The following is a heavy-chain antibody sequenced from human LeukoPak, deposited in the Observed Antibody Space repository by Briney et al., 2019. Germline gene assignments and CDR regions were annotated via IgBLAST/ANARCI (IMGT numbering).Heavy chain of an antibody. J-gene: IGHJ4*02. V-gene: IGHV4-39*01. Sequence: NTSETLSLTCTVSGGSISSSSYYWGWIRQPPGKGLEWIGSIYYSGSTYYNPSLKSRVTISVDTSKNQFSLKLSTVTAADTAVYYCASPDLLLRRGFDYWGQGTPVTVSS. CDR1: GGSISSSSYY. CDR3: ASPDLLLRRGFDY. CDR2: IYYSGST. D-gene: IGHD1-26*01.